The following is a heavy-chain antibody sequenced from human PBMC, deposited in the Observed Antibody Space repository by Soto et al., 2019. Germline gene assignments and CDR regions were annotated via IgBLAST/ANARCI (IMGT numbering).Heavy chain of an antibody. CDR1: GGTFSNYA. Sequence: QVQLMQSRTEVKKPWSSVKVSCKASGGTFSNYAINWVRQAPGQGLEWMGGIVPLFGSANYAQKFQARVTITAVECTTTAYMELSRLTSEDTAVYYCARVVGLNVGLAARYNYYAMDVWGQGTMVTVSS. CDR2: IVPLFGSA. V-gene: IGHV1-69*01. D-gene: IGHD6-13*01. CDR3: ARVVGLNVGLAARYNYYAMDV. J-gene: IGHJ6*02.